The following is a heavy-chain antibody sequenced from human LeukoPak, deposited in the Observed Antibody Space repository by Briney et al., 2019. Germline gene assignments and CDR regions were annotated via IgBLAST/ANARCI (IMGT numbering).Heavy chain of an antibody. CDR1: GGTFSSYA. CDR3: ARAGSLGYCSSTSCSNAFDI. CDR2: IIPIFGTA. V-gene: IGHV1-69*05. D-gene: IGHD2-2*01. Sequence: SVKVSCEASGGTFSSYAISWVRQAPGQGLEWMGGIIPIFGTANYAQKFQGRVTITTDESTSTAYMELSSLRSEDTAVYYCARAGSLGYCSSTSCSNAFDIWGQGTMVTVSS. J-gene: IGHJ3*02.